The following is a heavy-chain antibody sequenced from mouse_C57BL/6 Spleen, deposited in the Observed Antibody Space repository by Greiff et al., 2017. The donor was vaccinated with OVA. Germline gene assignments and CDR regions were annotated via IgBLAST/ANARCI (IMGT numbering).Heavy chain of an antibody. CDR1: GYTFTSYW. Sequence: VQLQQPGTELVKPGASVKLSCKASGYTFTSYWMHWVKQRPGQGLEWIGNINPSNGGTNYNEKFKSKATLTVDKSSSTAYMQLSSLTSEDSAVYYYASPLRGGVYYALDYWGQGTTVTVSS. J-gene: IGHJ4*01. CDR3: ASPLRGGVYYALDY. V-gene: IGHV1-53*01. CDR2: INPSNGGT. D-gene: IGHD1-1*01.